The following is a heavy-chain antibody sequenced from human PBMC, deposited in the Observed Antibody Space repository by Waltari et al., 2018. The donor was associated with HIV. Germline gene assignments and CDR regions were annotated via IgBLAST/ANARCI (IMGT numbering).Heavy chain of an antibody. CDR1: GGSFTAYY. Sequence: QVQLQQWGAGLLKPSETLSLTCAVYGGSFTAYYWNWLRQSPGKGLEWIGEINPSGSTNYKSSLKSRVTISVDASKNQFSLKLTSVTAADMALYYCARGALPGLFDYWGQGTLVTVSS. CDR2: INPSGST. V-gene: IGHV4-34*01. D-gene: IGHD2-2*01. CDR3: ARGALPGLFDY. J-gene: IGHJ4*02.